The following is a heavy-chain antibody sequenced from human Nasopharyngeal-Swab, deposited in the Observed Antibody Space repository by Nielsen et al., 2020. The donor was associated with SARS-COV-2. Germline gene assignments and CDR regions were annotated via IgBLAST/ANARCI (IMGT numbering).Heavy chain of an antibody. CDR3: ARSGDCSGGRCNDAFDI. CDR1: GFSLSTSGMC. D-gene: IGHD2-15*01. V-gene: IGHV2-70*01. J-gene: IGHJ3*02. Sequence: PTLVKPTQTLKLTCTFSGFSLSTSGMCVNWIRQPPGKALEWLALIDWGDDKYYTTSLKTRLTISKETSRNQVVLTMTNMDSVDTATYYCARSGDCSGGRCNDAFDIWGQGTMVTVSS. CDR2: IDWGDDK.